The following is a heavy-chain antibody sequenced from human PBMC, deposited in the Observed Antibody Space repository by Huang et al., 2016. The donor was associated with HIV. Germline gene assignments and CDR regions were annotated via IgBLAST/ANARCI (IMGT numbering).Heavy chain of an antibody. CDR1: GFPFSAYG. V-gene: IGHV3-30*02. D-gene: IGHD6-13*01. CDR2: IRYDGNND. CDR3: VKERGSSRARSSFDF. J-gene: IGHJ3*01. Sequence: QVRLVESGGGVVQPGASLTLSCSASGFPFSAYGMAWVRQAPGQGLGWGAFIRYDGNNDYLIGSVKGRFTISRDNSNNTLDLRMNSLRPEDTAVYYCVKERGSSRARSSFDFWGQGTSVIVSS.